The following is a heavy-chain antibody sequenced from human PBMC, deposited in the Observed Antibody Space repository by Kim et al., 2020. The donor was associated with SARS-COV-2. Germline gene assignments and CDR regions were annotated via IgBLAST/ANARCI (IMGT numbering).Heavy chain of an antibody. Sequence: GGSLRLSCAASGFTFSSYSMNWVRQAPGKGLEWVSSISSSNIYIYYADKVKGRFTISRDNAKNSLYLQMNSLRAEDTAVYYCSRSLRCSCGDCYIYYFDYWGQGTLVTVSS. CDR3: SRSLRCSCGDCYIYYFDY. V-gene: IGHV3-21*01. D-gene: IGHD2-21*02. CDR1: GFTFSSYS. CDR2: ISSSNIYI. J-gene: IGHJ4*02.